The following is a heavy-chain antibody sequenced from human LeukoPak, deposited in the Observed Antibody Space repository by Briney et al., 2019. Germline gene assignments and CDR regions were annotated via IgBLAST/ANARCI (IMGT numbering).Heavy chain of an antibody. J-gene: IGHJ3*02. CDR2: ISSTSSTI. CDR3: ARAAPYYYDSSGYSAFDS. Sequence: GGSLRLSCAASGFTFRSYSMHWVRQAPGKGLGWVSYISSTSSTIYYADSVKGRFTISRDNARNSLYLQMNSLRDEDTAVYYCARAAPYYYDSSGYSAFDSWGQGTMVTVSA. D-gene: IGHD3-22*01. CDR1: GFTFRSYS. V-gene: IGHV3-48*02.